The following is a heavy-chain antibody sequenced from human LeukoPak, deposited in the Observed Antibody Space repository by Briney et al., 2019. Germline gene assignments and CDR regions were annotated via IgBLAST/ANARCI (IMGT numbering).Heavy chain of an antibody. CDR2: ISAYNGQT. D-gene: IGHD3-10*01. CDR1: GYLFISYG. J-gene: IGHJ3*01. Sequence: RASVKVSCKASGYLFISYGINWVRQAPGQGLEWMGWISAYNGQTNYAQEFQGRVTMTTDTSTTTAYMELTGLRFNDTAVYYCAKDLYSSLSGSEVFDVWGQGTRVTVSS. V-gene: IGHV1-18*01. CDR3: AKDLYSSLSGSEVFDV.